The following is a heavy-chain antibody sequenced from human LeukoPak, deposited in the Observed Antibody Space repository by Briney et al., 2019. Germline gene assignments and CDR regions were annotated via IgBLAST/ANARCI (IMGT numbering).Heavy chain of an antibody. Sequence: PGGSLRLSCAASGFAFTDHYMSWVRQAPGKGLEWVSYISTGGDIIYYADSVKGRFTISRDNAKNSLFLQMNSLRAEDTAVYYCTREDYYYASGHWAQGTLVTVSS. D-gene: IGHD3-10*01. J-gene: IGHJ4*02. V-gene: IGHV3-11*04. CDR1: GFAFTDHY. CDR2: ISTGGDII. CDR3: TREDYYYASGH.